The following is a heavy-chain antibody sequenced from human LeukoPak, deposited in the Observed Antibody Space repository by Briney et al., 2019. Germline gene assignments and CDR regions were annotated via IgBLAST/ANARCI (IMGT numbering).Heavy chain of an antibody. CDR3: ARLITGYSSGWYEPKDYYYYYMDV. CDR1: GGSISSYY. D-gene: IGHD6-19*01. CDR2: IYYSGST. V-gene: IGHV4-59*12. J-gene: IGHJ6*03. Sequence: SEILSLTCTVSGGSISSYYWSWIRQPPGKGLEWIGYIYYSGSTNYNPSLKSRVTISVDTSKNQFSLKLSSVTAADTAVYYCARLITGYSSGWYEPKDYYYYYMDVWGKGTTVTISS.